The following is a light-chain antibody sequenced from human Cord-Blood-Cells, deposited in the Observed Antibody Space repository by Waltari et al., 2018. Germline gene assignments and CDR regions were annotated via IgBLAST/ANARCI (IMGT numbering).Light chain of an antibody. CDR1: SSDVGGYNY. CDR2: EVS. J-gene: IGLJ3*02. CDR3: SSYTSSSTWV. V-gene: IGLV2-14*01. Sequence: QSALTQPAPVPGSPGQSITISCTGTSSDVGGYNYVSWYQQHPGKAPKPMSYEVSNRPSGFSNRFSGSKSGNTASLTISGLQAEDEADYYCSSYTSSSTWVFGGGTKLTVL.